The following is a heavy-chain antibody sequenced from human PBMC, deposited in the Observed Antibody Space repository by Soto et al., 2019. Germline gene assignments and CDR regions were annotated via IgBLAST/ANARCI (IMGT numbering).Heavy chain of an antibody. Sequence: QVQLVQSGAEVKKPGSSVKVSCKASGGTFGSYVFSWVRQAPGQGLEGMGGIIPALGVTDYAQKFQGRVTITADQSTTTAYMELTSMRSEDTAVYYCATNSDYGGDWGQGTLVTVSS. CDR3: ATNSDYGGD. J-gene: IGHJ4*02. D-gene: IGHD4-17*01. V-gene: IGHV1-69*09. CDR2: IIPALGVT. CDR1: GGTFGSYV.